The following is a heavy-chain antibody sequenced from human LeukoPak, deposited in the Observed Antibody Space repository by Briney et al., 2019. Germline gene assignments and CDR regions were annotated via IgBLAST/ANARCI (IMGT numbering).Heavy chain of an antibody. CDR2: IYTSGST. D-gene: IGHD5-18*01. CDR3: ARVDTAMVWAFDI. Sequence: SETLSPTCTVSGGSISSYYWSWIRQPAGKGLEWIGRIYTSGSTNYNPSLKSRVTMSVDTSRNQFSLKLSSVTAADTAVYYCARVDTAMVWAFDIWGQGTMVTVSS. CDR1: GGSISSYY. V-gene: IGHV4-4*07. J-gene: IGHJ3*02.